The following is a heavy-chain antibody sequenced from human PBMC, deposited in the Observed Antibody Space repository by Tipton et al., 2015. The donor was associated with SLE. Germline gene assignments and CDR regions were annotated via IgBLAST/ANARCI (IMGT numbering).Heavy chain of an antibody. J-gene: IGHJ6*02. V-gene: IGHV4-38-2*02. Sequence: TLSLTCTVSGYSISSGYYWGWIRQPPGKGLEWIGNIYHSGSTFYNPSLESRVTISVDPAKNQFSLRLTSVTAADTAVYYCARGMVTWRGAILGVDVWGQGTTVNFSS. CDR3: ARGMVTWRGAILGVDV. CDR2: IYHSGST. D-gene: IGHD2-21*02. CDR1: GYSISSGYY.